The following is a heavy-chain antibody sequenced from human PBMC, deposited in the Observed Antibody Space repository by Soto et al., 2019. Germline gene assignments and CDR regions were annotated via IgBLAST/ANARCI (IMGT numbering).Heavy chain of an antibody. Sequence: GGSLRLSCAASGFTFSSYAMHWVRQAPGKGLEWVAVISYDGSNKYYADSVKGRFTISRDNSKNTLYLQMNSLRAEDTAVYYCARGGGDRGFGGSYGRGAFDIWGQGTMVTVSS. CDR1: GFTFSSYA. CDR2: ISYDGSNK. J-gene: IGHJ3*02. D-gene: IGHD1-26*01. CDR3: ARGGGDRGFGGSYGRGAFDI. V-gene: IGHV3-30*04.